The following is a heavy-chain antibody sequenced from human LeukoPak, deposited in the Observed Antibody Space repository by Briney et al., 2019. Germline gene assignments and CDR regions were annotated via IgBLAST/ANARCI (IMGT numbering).Heavy chain of an antibody. CDR1: GFTVSSSY. CDR2: IYSSGST. V-gene: IGHV3-66*03. J-gene: IGHJ4*02. CDR3: ARDLGRSSNY. Sequence: GGSLRLSCAASGFTVSSSYMTWVRQAPGKGLDLFSLIYSSGSTYYADSVKGRFTISRDNSKNTLYLQMNSLRAEDTAVYYCARDLGRSSNYWGQGTLVTVSS. D-gene: IGHD3-16*01.